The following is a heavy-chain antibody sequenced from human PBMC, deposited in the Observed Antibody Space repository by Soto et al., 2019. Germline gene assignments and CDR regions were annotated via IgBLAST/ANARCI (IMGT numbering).Heavy chain of an antibody. D-gene: IGHD5-12*01. CDR1: GFTFSDYY. CDR3: ARDHHRYSGYDYVDY. Sequence: GGSLRLSCAASGFTFSDYYMSWIRQAPGKGLEWVSYITSSSSYTNYADSVKGRFTISRDNAKNSLYLQMNSLRAEDTAVYYCARDHHRYSGYDYVDYWGQGTLVTVSS. J-gene: IGHJ4*02. V-gene: IGHV3-11*05. CDR2: ITSSSSYT.